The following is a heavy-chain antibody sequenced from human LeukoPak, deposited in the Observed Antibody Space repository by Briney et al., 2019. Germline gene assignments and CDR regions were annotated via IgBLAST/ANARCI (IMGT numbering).Heavy chain of an antibody. D-gene: IGHD1-26*01. CDR1: GGSISSSSYY. J-gene: IGHJ5*02. V-gene: IGHV4-39*07. Sequence: SETLSLICTVSGGSISSSSYYWGWIRQPLGKGLEWIGSIYYSGSTYYNPSLKSRVTISVDTSKNQFSLKLSSVTAADTAVYYCARAVGIVGGTRFDPWGQGTLVTVSS. CDR2: IYYSGST. CDR3: ARAVGIVGGTRFDP.